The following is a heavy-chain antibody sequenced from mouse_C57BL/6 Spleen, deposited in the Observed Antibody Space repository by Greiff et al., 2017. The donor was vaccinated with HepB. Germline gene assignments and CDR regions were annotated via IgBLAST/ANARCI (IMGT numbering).Heavy chain of an antibody. CDR3: ARKGYYGSSGYFDV. CDR1: GYTFTGYW. D-gene: IGHD1-1*01. CDR2: ILPGIGST. V-gene: IGHV1-9*01. J-gene: IGHJ1*03. Sequence: LVESGAELMKPGASVKLSCKATGYTFTGYWIEWVKQRPGHGLEWIGEILPGIGSTNYNEKFKGKATFTADTSSNTAYMQLSSLTTEDSAIYYCARKGYYGSSGYFDVWGTGTTVTVSS.